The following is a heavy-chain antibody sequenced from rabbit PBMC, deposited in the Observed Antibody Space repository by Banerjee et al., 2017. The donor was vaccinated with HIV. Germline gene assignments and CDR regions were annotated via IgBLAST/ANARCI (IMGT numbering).Heavy chain of an antibody. CDR3: AREDAYTYDYSAYDL. V-gene: IGHV1S45*01. Sequence: QEQLEESGGDLVKPEGSLTLTCTASGFSFSSSYWICWVRQAPGKGLEWIGCIYTGSRSSTYYASWAKGRFTISKTSSTTVTLQMTSLTAADTATYFCAREDAYTYDYSAYDLWGPGTLVTVS. D-gene: IGHD6-1*01. J-gene: IGHJ4*01. CDR2: IYTGSRSST. CDR1: GFSFSSSYW.